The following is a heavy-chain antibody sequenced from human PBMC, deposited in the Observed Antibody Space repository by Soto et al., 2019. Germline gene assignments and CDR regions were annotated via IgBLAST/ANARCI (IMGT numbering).Heavy chain of an antibody. D-gene: IGHD3-16*01. CDR1: GGSISSYY. J-gene: IGHJ4*02. V-gene: IGHV4-59*01. CDR3: ARDRGGGGIQFDY. Sequence: SETLSLTCTVSGGSISSYYWSWIRQPPGKGLEWIGYIYYSGSTNYNPSLKSRVTISVDTSKNQFSLKLSSVTAADTAVYYCARDRGGGGIQFDYWGQGNLVTVSS. CDR2: IYYSGST.